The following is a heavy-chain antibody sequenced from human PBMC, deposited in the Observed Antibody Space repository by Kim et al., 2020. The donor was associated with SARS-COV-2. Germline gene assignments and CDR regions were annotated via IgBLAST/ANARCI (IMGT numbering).Heavy chain of an antibody. CDR1: GYTFTSYA. J-gene: IGHJ6*02. CDR2: INAGNGNT. V-gene: IGHV1-3*01. D-gene: IGHD5-12*01. CDR3: ARGGRYSGYNYYYYGIDV. Sequence: ASVKVSCKASGYTFTSYAMHWVRQAPGQRLEWMGWINAGNGNTKYSQKFQGRVTITRDTSASTAYMELSSLRSEDTAVYYCARGGRYSGYNYYYYGIDVWGQGTTVTVSS.